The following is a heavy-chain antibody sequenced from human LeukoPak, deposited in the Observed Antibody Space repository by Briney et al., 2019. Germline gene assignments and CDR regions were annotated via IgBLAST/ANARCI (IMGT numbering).Heavy chain of an antibody. V-gene: IGHV3-53*01. J-gene: IGHJ1*01. D-gene: IGHD2-15*01. Sequence: GGSLRLSCAASGFTVSSNYMSWVRQAPGKGLEWVSVIYSDGSTYYADSVKGRFTISRDNSKNPLYLQMNSLRAEDTAVYYCARDVYCSGGSCYQHWGQGTLVTVSS. CDR1: GFTVSSNY. CDR3: ARDVYCSGGSCYQH. CDR2: IYSDGST.